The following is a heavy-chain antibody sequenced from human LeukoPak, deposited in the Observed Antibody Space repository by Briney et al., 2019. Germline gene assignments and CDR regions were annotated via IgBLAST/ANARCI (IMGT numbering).Heavy chain of an antibody. J-gene: IGHJ5*02. V-gene: IGHV3-66*01. Sequence: GGSLRLSCAASGFTVSDNYISWVRQAPGKGLKWVSVTYVSGNTYYADSVKGRFSVSRDTSKNTLYLQMTSLRVEDSAVYYCAREVGSWGQGTLVIVSS. CDR3: AREVGS. D-gene: IGHD1-26*01. CDR1: GFTVSDNY. CDR2: TYVSGNT.